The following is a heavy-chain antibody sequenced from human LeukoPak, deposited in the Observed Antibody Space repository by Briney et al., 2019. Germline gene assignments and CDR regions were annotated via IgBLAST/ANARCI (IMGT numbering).Heavy chain of an antibody. D-gene: IGHD3-22*01. CDR2: ISGSGGST. J-gene: IGHJ3*02. CDR3: AKGGPITMIVVVTVHDAFDI. V-gene: IGHV3-23*01. Sequence: GGSLRLSCAASGFTFSSYAMSWVRQAPGKGLEWVSAISGSGGSTYYADSVKGRFTISRDNSKNTLYLQVNSLRAEDTAVYYCAKGGPITMIVVVTVHDAFDIWGQGTMVTVSS. CDR1: GFTFSSYA.